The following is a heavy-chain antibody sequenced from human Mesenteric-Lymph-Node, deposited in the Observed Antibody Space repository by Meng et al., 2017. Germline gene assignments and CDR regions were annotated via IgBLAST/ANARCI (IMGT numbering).Heavy chain of an antibody. Sequence: QVQLNQWGAEVLKPSETPSLTCTVSGGSISSGGHPWSWIRQHPGKGLEWIAYIYYSGSTYYNPSLKSRVILSVDTSKNQFSLKLSSVTAADTAVYYCARVDSSGYFLDYWGQGTLVTVSS. CDR3: ARVDSSGYFLDY. CDR1: GGSISSGGHP. V-gene: IGHV4-31*03. CDR2: IYYSGST. J-gene: IGHJ4*01. D-gene: IGHD3-22*01.